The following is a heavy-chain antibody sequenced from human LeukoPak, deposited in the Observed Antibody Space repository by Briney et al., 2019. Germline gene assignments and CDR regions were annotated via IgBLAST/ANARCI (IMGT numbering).Heavy chain of an antibody. CDR1: GFTFSTYG. J-gene: IGHJ4*02. CDR3: ARAEALQPYLY. V-gene: IGHV3-48*02. Sequence: GASLRLSCAASGFTFSTYGINWVRQAPGKGLEWVSYISRGSDSIHYADSLKGRFTVSRDNAKNSLFLQMNSLRDEDTAVYYCARAEALQPYLYWGQGTLVTVSS. CDR2: ISRGSDSI. D-gene: IGHD1-14*01.